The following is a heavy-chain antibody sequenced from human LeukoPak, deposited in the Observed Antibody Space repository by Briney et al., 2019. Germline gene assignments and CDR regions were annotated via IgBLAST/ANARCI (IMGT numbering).Heavy chain of an antibody. V-gene: IGHV4-34*01. CDR1: GGSFSGHY. D-gene: IGHD2-2*01. J-gene: IGHJ4*02. Sequence: SETLSLTCAVYGGSFSGHYWTWIRQAPGKGLEWIGESTHTGSTNYNPSLKSRVTISVDTSKNQFSLKLTSVSAADTAVYHCARGRTGAAALDFWGPGTLVTVCS. CDR2: STHTGST. CDR3: ARGRTGAAALDF.